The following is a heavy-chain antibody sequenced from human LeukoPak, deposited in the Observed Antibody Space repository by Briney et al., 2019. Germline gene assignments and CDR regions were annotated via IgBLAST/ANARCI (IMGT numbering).Heavy chain of an antibody. CDR2: MYLSGTT. CDR1: GDSINSLDL. CDR3: AGLVGRYSSGLYYYYFDY. Sequence: SETLSLTCTVSGDSINSLDLWSWVRQPPGKGLEWIGEMYLSGTTHSNPSVKSRVTISIDKSKNQFFLNLSSVTAADTAVYYCAGLVGRYSSGLYYYYFDYWGQGTLVSVSS. D-gene: IGHD3-22*01. V-gene: IGHV4-4*02. J-gene: IGHJ4*02.